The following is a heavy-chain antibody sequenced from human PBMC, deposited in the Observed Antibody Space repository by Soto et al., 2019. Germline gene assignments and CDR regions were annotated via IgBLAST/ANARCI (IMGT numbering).Heavy chain of an antibody. CDR3: ARGRTDYYDYVWGSYPRPRFDY. CDR1: RYTFTKYY. CDR2: INPSGDI. Sequence: ASVKVSCKASRYTFTKYYIHWVRQAPGQGLEWMGIINPSGDINYAQKFQGRVTMTRDTSTSTVYMELSSLRSEDTAVYYCARGRTDYYDYVWGSYPRPRFDYWGQGTLVTVSS. V-gene: IGHV1-46*01. J-gene: IGHJ4*02. D-gene: IGHD3-16*02.